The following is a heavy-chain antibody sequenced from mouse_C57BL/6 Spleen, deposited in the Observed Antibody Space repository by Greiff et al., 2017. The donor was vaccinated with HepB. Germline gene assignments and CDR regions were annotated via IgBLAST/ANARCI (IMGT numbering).Heavy chain of an antibody. CDR1: GYTFTDYE. J-gene: IGHJ1*03. Sequence: QVQLKESGAELVRPGASVTLSCKASGYTFTDYEMHWVKQTPVHGLEWIGAIDPETGGTAYNQKFKGKAILTADKSSSTAYMELRSLTSEDSAVYYCTGLGGYWYFDVWGTGTTVTVSS. CDR3: TGLGGYWYFDV. CDR2: IDPETGGT. V-gene: IGHV1-15*01.